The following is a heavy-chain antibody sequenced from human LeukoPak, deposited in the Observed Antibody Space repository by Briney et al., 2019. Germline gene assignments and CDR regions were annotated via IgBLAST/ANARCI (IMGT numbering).Heavy chain of an antibody. D-gene: IGHD2-8*01. CDR1: GFTFTNYA. CDR3: VRVSGFCTNGVCPFFDP. J-gene: IGHJ5*02. V-gene: IGHV3-30*09. Sequence: GGSLRLSCAASGFTFTNYAMNWVRQAPGKGLEWVATVSYDGTDTSYADSVKGRFAIFRDNSKNTLYLQMNSLRTEDTAVYYCVRVSGFCTNGVCPFFDPWGQGTLVTVSS. CDR2: VSYDGTDT.